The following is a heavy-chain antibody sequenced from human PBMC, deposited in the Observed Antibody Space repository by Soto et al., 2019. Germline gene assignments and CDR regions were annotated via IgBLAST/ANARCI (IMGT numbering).Heavy chain of an antibody. CDR3: ARGGRDYVDPQGFAY. J-gene: IGHJ4*02. CDR1: GGTFRSYA. V-gene: IGHV1-69*06. Sequence: QVQLVQSGAEVKKPGSSVKVSCKASGGTFRSYAISWVRQAPGHGLEWMGGIIPIFGTANYAQKFQGRVTIPADKSTSTAYMELSSLRSEDTAVYYGARGGRDYVDPQGFAYWGQGTLVTVSS. CDR2: IIPIFGTA. D-gene: IGHD4-17*01.